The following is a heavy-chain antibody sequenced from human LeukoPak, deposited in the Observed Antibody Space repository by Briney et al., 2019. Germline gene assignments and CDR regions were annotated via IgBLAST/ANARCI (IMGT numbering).Heavy chain of an antibody. J-gene: IGHJ5*02. Sequence: SVKVSCKASGGTSSGYTTSWVRPAPEQRLEWMGGIIPISGTANYAQKFQGRVTITTDESTSTAYMELSSLRSEDTAVYYCASNRNWFDPWGQGTLVTVSS. CDR3: ASNRNWFDP. CDR1: GGTSSGYT. V-gene: IGHV1-69*05. D-gene: IGHD3-16*02. CDR2: IIPISGTA.